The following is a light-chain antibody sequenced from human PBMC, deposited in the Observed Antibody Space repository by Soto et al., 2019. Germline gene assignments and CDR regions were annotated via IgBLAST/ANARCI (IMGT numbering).Light chain of an antibody. CDR1: QSVLYSSNNKNY. CDR3: QQYYSTPPT. CDR2: WES. Sequence: DIVMTQSPDSLAVSLGQRATINCKSSQSVLYSSNNKNYLAWYQQKPGQRPKLLIYWESTRESGVPDRFSGSGSGTDFALTISSLQAEDVAVYYCQQYYSTPPTFGQGTKLEIK. V-gene: IGKV4-1*01. J-gene: IGKJ2*01.